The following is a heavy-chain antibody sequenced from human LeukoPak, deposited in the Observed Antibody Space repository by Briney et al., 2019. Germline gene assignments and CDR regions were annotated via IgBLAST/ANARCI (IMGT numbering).Heavy chain of an antibody. J-gene: IGHJ4*02. D-gene: IGHD6-19*01. V-gene: IGHV4-39*01. CDR1: VGSISSSSYY. CDR3: ARVGIGYSSGWYRVL. Sequence: PSETLSLTRTLSVGSISSSSYYWGWVRQPPGKGLECIGSIYYSGRTYYNPSLKSRVAISVNTSKNQFTLKLSSVTAADAAVFYCARVGIGYSSGWYRVLWGQGTLVTVSS. CDR2: IYYSGRT.